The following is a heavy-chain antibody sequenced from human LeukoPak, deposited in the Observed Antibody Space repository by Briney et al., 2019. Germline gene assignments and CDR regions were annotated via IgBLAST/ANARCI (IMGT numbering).Heavy chain of an antibody. CDR2: ISGSGGST. Sequence: GGSLRLSCAASGFTFSSYAMIWVRQAPGKGLEWVSAISGSGGSTYYADSVKGRFTLSRNNSKNTLFRQMNSLRAEDTAVYYCAKMIEYYYDSSGYLRYWGQGTLVTVSS. V-gene: IGHV3-23*01. CDR3: AKMIEYYYDSSGYLRY. D-gene: IGHD3-22*01. J-gene: IGHJ4*02. CDR1: GFTFSSYA.